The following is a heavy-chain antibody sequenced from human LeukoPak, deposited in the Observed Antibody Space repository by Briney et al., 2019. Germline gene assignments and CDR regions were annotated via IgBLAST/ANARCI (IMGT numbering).Heavy chain of an antibody. CDR2: MNPNSGNT. CDR1: GYTFTSYD. D-gene: IGHD3-9*01. Sequence: ASVKVSCKASGYTFTSYDINWVRQATGQGLEWMGWMNPNSGNTGYAQKFQGRVTMTRNTSISTAYMELSSLRSGDTAVYYCASITIFPGSGYYYGMDVWGQGTTVTVSS. V-gene: IGHV1-8*01. J-gene: IGHJ6*02. CDR3: ASITIFPGSGYYYGMDV.